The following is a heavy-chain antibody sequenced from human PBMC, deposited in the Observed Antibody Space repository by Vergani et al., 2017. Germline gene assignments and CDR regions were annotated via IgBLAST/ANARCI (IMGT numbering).Heavy chain of an antibody. Sequence: QVQLQESGPGLVKPSETLSLTCTVSGGSISSYYWSWIRQPAGKGLEWIGRIYTSGSTNDNPSLKSRVTMSVDTSKNQFSLKLSSVTAADTAVYYCASLLVVPAAPYYYYMDVGGKGTTVTVSS. CDR2: IYTSGST. J-gene: IGHJ6*03. V-gene: IGHV4-4*07. CDR3: ASLLVVPAAPYYYYMDV. CDR1: GGSISSYY. D-gene: IGHD2-2*01.